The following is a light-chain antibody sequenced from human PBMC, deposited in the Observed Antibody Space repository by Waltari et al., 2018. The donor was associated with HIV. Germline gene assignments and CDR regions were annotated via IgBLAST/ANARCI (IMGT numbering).Light chain of an antibody. V-gene: IGLV3-21*02. Sequence: SYVLTQSPSVSVAPGQTARITCGANATGRQSVHWYQQQPGQAPVLLVYDDSDRPSGIPERFSGSNSGNAATLTISRVEVGDEADYFCQVWETSSDLRLWVFGGGSRLTVL. CDR3: QVWETSSDLRLWV. CDR2: DDS. CDR1: ATGRQS. J-gene: IGLJ3*02.